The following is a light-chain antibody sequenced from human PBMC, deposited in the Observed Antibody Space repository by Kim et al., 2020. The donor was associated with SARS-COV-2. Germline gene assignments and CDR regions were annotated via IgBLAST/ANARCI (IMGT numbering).Light chain of an antibody. V-gene: IGLV3-19*01. Sequence: LGMKVRIKCQGDSLRSYYASWYQQKPGQAPVLVIYGKNNRPSGIPDRFSGSSSGNTASLTITGAQAEDEADYYCNSRDSSGNHLVFGGGTQLTVL. CDR1: SLRSYY. J-gene: IGLJ2*01. CDR3: NSRDSSGNHLV. CDR2: GKN.